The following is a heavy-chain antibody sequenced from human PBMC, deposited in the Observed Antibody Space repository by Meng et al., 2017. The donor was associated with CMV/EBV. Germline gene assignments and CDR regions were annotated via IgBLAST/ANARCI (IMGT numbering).Heavy chain of an antibody. V-gene: IGHV3-48*03. CDR3: ARDFSFCSSTSCYPTEFDY. Sequence: GGSLRLSCAASGFTFSSYEMNWVRQAPGKGLEWVSYISSSGSTIYYADSVKGRFTISRDNAKNSLYLQMNSLRAEDTAVYYCARDFSFCSSTSCYPTEFDYWGQGTLVTSPQ. D-gene: IGHD2-2*01. CDR1: GFTFSSYE. J-gene: IGHJ4*02. CDR2: ISSSGSTI.